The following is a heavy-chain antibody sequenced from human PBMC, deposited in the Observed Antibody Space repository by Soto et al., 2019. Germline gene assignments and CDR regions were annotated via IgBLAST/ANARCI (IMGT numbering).Heavy chain of an antibody. D-gene: IGHD2-21*02. CDR2: ISSNSDKT. CDR1: GFRFSEHS. CDR3: ARLPKGSLVTA. J-gene: IGHJ4*02. V-gene: IGHV3-48*02. Sequence: VVLVESGGGLVSPGGSLRLSCVASGFRFSEHSMNWVRQAPGKGLQWISYISSNSDKTYYADSVKGRFTVSRDNAKNALFLQMNSLRDDGPATYYCARLPKGSLVTAWGQGARVTVSS.